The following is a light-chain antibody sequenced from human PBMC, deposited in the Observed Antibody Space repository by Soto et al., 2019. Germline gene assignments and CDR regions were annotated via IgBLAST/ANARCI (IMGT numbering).Light chain of an antibody. CDR3: QQYNNWPIT. J-gene: IGKJ5*01. V-gene: IGKV3-15*01. Sequence: EIVLTQSPATLSLSPGERATLSCRASPSVTNFLAWYQQKPGQAPRLLIYGASTRATGIPARFSGSGSGTEFTLTISSLQPEDFAVYSCQQYNNWPITFGQGTRLEIK. CDR1: PSVTNF. CDR2: GAS.